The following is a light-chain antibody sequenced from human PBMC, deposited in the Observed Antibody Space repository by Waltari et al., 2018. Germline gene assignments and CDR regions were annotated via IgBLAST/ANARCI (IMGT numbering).Light chain of an antibody. J-gene: IGKJ1*01. CDR2: LGS. Sequence: DIVMTQSPLSLPVTPGEPASISCRSSQSLLHSNGYNCLDWYLQKPGQSPQLLIYLGSNRASGVPDRFSGSGSGTDFTLKISRVEAEDVGVYYCMQALQTPRAFGQGTKVEIK. V-gene: IGKV2-28*01. CDR3: MQALQTPRA. CDR1: QSLLHSNGYNC.